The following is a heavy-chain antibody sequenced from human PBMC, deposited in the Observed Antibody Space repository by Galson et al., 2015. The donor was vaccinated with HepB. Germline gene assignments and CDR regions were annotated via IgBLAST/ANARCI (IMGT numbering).Heavy chain of an antibody. CDR1: GFTFSSYA. Sequence: SLRLSCAASGFTFSSYAMSWVRQAPGKGLEWVSAISGSGGSTYYADSVKGRFTISRDNSKNTLYLQMNSLRAEDTAVYYCAKDRLVRSGSYESAGVRFPPPLIDYWGQGTLVTVSS. CDR2: ISGSGGST. V-gene: IGHV3-23*01. D-gene: IGHD1-26*01. CDR3: AKDRLVRSGSYESAGVRFPPPLIDY. J-gene: IGHJ4*02.